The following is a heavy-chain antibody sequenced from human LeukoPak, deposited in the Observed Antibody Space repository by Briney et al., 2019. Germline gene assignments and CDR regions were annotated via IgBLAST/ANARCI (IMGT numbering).Heavy chain of an antibody. D-gene: IGHD4-17*01. CDR1: GGTFSSYA. Sequence: SVKVSCKASGGTFSSYAISGVRQAPGQGLEWMGRIIPIFGTANYAQKFQGRVTITTDESTSTAYMELSSLRSEDTAVYYCARGTYGDYVGHYYYYMDVWGKGATVTVSS. CDR3: ARGTYGDYVGHYYYYMDV. V-gene: IGHV1-69*05. J-gene: IGHJ6*03. CDR2: IIPIFGTA.